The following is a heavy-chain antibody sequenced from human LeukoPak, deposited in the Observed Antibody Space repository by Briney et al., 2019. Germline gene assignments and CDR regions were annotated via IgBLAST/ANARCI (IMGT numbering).Heavy chain of an antibody. CDR3: AKNHYYDSSGYYYYGMDV. V-gene: IGHV3-48*03. J-gene: IGHJ6*02. D-gene: IGHD3-22*01. CDR2: ISSRGSTI. Sequence: PGGSLRLSCAASGFTFSSYEMNWVRQAPGKGLEWISYISSRGSTIYYADSVKGRFTISGDNAKNSLSLQMNSLRAEDTAVYYCAKNHYYDSSGYYYYGMDVSGQGTTVTVSS. CDR1: GFTFSSYE.